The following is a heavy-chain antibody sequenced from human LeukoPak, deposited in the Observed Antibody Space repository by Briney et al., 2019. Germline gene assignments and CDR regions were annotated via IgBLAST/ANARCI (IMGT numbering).Heavy chain of an antibody. CDR2: ISGSGGYT. CDR3: AKERYSYGYGFDY. D-gene: IGHD5-18*01. V-gene: IGHV3-23*01. Sequence: GGSLRLSCAASGFTFSSYAMSWVRQAPGKGLEWVSVISGSGGYTYYADSVRGRFTISRDNSKNTLYLQMNSLRAEDTAVYYCAKERYSYGYGFDYWGQGTLVTVSS. J-gene: IGHJ4*02. CDR1: GFTFSSYA.